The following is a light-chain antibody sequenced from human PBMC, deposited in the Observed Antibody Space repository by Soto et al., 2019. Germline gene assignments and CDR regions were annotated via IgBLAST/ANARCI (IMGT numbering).Light chain of an antibody. V-gene: IGLV9-49*01. CDR1: SGYSNYK. CDR3: GADHGSGSNFVVV. CDR2: VGTGGIVG. Sequence: QSVLTKPPSASPSLGASVTLTCTLSSGYSNYKGDWYQQRPGKGPRFVMRVGTGGIVGSKGDGIPDRFSVLGSGLNRYLTIKNIQEEDESDYHCGADHGSGSNFVVVFGGGTKLTVL. J-gene: IGLJ2*01.